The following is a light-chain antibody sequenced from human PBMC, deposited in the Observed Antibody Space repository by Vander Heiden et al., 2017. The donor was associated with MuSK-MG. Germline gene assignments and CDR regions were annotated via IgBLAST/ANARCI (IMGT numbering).Light chain of an antibody. V-gene: IGKV1-5*03. CDR1: QSINSW. CDR2: EAS. J-gene: IGKJ2*01. Sequence: DIQMTQSSSTLSASVGDRVTITCRASQSINSWLAWYQQKPGKAPKLLIFEASSLERGVPSRFSGSGSGTEFTLTISSLQPDDFATYYCQQYDSRYPQYNFGQGTKVEIK. CDR3: QQYDSRYPQYN.